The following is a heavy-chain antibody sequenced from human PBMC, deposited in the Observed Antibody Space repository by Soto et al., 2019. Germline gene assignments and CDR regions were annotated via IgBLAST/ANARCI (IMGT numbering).Heavy chain of an antibody. V-gene: IGHV3-21*01. CDR3: ARDFRDFWSGYSTGPLYYYYYGMDV. CDR1: GFTFSSYS. D-gene: IGHD3-3*01. Sequence: GGSLRLSCAASGFTFSSYSMNWVRQAPGKGLEWVSSISSSSSYIYYADSVKGRFTISRDNAKNSLYLQMNSLRAEDTAVYYCARDFRDFWSGYSTGPLYYYYYGMDVWGQGTTVTVSS. CDR2: ISSSSSYI. J-gene: IGHJ6*02.